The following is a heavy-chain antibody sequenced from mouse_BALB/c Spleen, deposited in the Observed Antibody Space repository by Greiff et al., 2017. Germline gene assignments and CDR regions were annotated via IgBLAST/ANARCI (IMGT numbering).Heavy chain of an antibody. CDR3: ARAIYDGYYPFAY. Sequence: QVHVKQSGPGLVQPSQSLSITCTVSGFSLTSYGVHWVRQSPGKGLEWLGVIWSGGSTDYNAAFISRLSISKDNSKSQVFFKMNSLQADDTAIYYCARAIYDGYYPFAYWGQGTLVTVSA. J-gene: IGHJ3*01. D-gene: IGHD2-3*01. CDR2: IWSGGST. V-gene: IGHV2-4-1*01. CDR1: GFSLTSYG.